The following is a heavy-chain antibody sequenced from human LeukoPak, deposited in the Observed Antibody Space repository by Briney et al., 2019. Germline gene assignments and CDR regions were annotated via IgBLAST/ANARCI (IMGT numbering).Heavy chain of an antibody. J-gene: IGHJ4*02. CDR2: IRSKANSYAT. CDR1: GFTFSGSA. CDR3: ARGGSGNWNAPFDY. Sequence: GGSLRLSRAASGFTFSGSAMHWVRQASGKGLEWVGRIRSKANSYATAYAASVKGRFTISRDDSKNTAYLQMNSLKTEDTAVYYCARGGSGNWNAPFDYWGQGTLVTVSS. D-gene: IGHD1-1*01. V-gene: IGHV3-73*01.